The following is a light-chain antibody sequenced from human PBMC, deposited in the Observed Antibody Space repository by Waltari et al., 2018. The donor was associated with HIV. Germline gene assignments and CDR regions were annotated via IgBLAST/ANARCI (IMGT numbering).Light chain of an antibody. V-gene: IGKV3-11*01. Sequence: EIVVIQSPATLSLSPGERATLSCRASQSVSSYLAWYQQKPGQAPRLLIYDASNRATGIPARFSGSGSGTDFTLTISSLEPEDFAVYYCQQRSNWPSITFGQGTRLEIK. CDR2: DAS. CDR1: QSVSSY. CDR3: QQRSNWPSIT. J-gene: IGKJ5*01.